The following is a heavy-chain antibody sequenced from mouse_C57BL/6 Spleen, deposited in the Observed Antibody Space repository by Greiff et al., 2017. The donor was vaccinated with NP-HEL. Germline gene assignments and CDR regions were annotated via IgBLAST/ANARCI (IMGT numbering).Heavy chain of an antibody. CDR3: ARDYGNAMDY. D-gene: IGHD1-1*01. CDR1: GYAFTNYL. Sequence: QVQLQQSGAELVRPGPSVKVSCTASGYAFTNYLIDWVKQRPGQGLEWIGVINPGSGGTNYNEKFKGKATLTADKSSSTAYMQLSSLTSEDSAVYFCARDYGNAMDYWGQGTSVTVSS. J-gene: IGHJ4*01. V-gene: IGHV1-54*01. CDR2: INPGSGGT.